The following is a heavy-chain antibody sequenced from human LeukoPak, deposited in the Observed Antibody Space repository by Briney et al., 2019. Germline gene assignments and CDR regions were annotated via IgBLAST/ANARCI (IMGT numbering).Heavy chain of an antibody. CDR2: IYDGGST. D-gene: IGHD3-22*01. V-gene: IGHV4-59*01. Sequence: SETLSLTCAVFGGSFSSYYWSWIRQTPGKELEWIGYIYDGGSTNYNPSLKSRVTISVDTSKNQFSLKLSSVTAADTAVFYCASLTTADAFDIWGQGTMVTVSS. CDR3: ASLTTADAFDI. J-gene: IGHJ3*02. CDR1: GGSFSSYY.